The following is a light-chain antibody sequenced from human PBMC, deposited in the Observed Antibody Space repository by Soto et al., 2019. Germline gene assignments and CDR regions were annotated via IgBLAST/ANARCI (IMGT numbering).Light chain of an antibody. J-gene: IGKJ1*01. CDR3: QQYGSSPGT. Sequence: EVVLTLSPCTLSWSPGVRAALSCRASQSVTSRYVAWYQQKPGQAPRLLFFGASIRATGIPDRFSGSGSGTDFTLTINRLEPEDCAVYYCQQYGSSPGTFGQGTKVDIK. CDR2: GAS. V-gene: IGKV3-20*01. CDR1: QSVTSRY.